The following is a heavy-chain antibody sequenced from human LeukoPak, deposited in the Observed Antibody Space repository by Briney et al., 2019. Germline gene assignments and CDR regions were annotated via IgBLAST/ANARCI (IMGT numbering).Heavy chain of an antibody. CDR1: GYTFTDCY. CDR3: ARANFLYCSSTSCLFDY. Sequence: GASVKVSCKASGYTFTDCYMHWVRQAPGQGFEWMGWVNPNDGDTYYAQKFQGRVTMTRDTSISTAHMEVSRLRSDDTAVYYCARANFLYCSSTSCLFDYWGHGTLVTVSS. J-gene: IGHJ4*01. V-gene: IGHV1-2*02. CDR2: VNPNDGDT. D-gene: IGHD2-2*01.